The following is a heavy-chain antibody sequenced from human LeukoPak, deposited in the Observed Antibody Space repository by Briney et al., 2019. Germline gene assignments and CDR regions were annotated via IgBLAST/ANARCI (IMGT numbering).Heavy chain of an antibody. Sequence: SETLSLTCTVSGGSISNYYWSWIRQPAGKGLEWIGRIYTSGTTHYNPSLKSRVTMSVDTSKNQFSLNLSSVTAADTAVYYCARFSSIAAAFDYWAWEPWSPSPQ. V-gene: IGHV4-4*07. D-gene: IGHD6-13*01. CDR1: GGSISNYY. J-gene: IGHJ4*02. CDR2: IYTSGTT. CDR3: ARFSSIAAAFDY.